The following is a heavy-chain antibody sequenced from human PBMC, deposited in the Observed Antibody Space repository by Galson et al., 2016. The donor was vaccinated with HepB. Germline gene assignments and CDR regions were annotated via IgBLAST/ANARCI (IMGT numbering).Heavy chain of an antibody. Sequence: SVKVSCKASGYTFTSYYMHWVRQAPGQGLEWMGIINPSGGSTSYAQKFQGRVTMTRDTSTSTVYMELSSLRSEDTAVYYCARDKGLMVYAEGAILGCWGQGTLVTVSS. V-gene: IGHV1-46*01. CDR1: GYTFTSYY. D-gene: IGHD2-8*01. CDR2: INPSGGST. CDR3: ARDKGLMVYAEGAILGC. J-gene: IGHJ4*02.